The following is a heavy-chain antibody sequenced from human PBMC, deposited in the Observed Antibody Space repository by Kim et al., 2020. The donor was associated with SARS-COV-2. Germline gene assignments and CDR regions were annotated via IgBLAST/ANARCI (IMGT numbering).Heavy chain of an antibody. CDR3: ARETATTKAVDY. V-gene: IGHV1-2*06. CDR2: INPHSGGT. J-gene: IGHJ4*02. D-gene: IGHD1-1*01. CDR1: GYSFTGYH. Sequence: ASVKVSCKASGYSFTGYHLHWVRQAPGQGLEWMGRINPHSGGTNYAENFQDRVTMTRDTSISAAYMELTRLRADDTAVYYCARETATTKAVDYWGQGTLV.